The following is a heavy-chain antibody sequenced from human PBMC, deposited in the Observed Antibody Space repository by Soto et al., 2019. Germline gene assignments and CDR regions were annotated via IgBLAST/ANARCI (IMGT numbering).Heavy chain of an antibody. CDR2: MYHSGST. Sequence: SETLSLTCAVSGGSISSGGYSWSWIRQPPGKGLEWIGYMYHSGSTYYNPSLKSRVTISIDRSKNQFSLKLSSVTAADTAVYYCARDQHAAAGTDKDAFDIWGQGTMVTVSS. D-gene: IGHD6-13*01. J-gene: IGHJ3*02. CDR3: ARDQHAAAGTDKDAFDI. CDR1: GGSISSGGYS. V-gene: IGHV4-30-2*01.